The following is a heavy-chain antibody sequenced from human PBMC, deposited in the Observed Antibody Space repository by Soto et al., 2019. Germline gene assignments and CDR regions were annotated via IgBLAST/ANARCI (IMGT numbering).Heavy chain of an antibody. CDR1: GFTFSRSA. J-gene: IGHJ6*02. Sequence: VQLVESGGNVVQSGRSLRLSCAGSGFTFSRSALHWVRQAPGKGLEWVTVISYDGTSKYYAESVKGRFTISRDNSKNSLYLQMNSLTTEDTAVYFCARDGPSGSWYPYYNYKGLDLWGQGTTVTVSS. V-gene: IGHV3-30-3*01. D-gene: IGHD6-13*01. CDR3: ARDGPSGSWYPYYNYKGLDL. CDR2: ISYDGTSK.